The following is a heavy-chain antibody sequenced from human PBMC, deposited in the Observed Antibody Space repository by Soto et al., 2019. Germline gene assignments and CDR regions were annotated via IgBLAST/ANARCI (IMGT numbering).Heavy chain of an antibody. D-gene: IGHD3-10*01. Sequence: PGGSLRLSCAASGFSFSTYSMAWVRQAPGKGLEWVSYISGSGGSTHYADSVKGRFTISRDNAKNTLYLQMNSLRAEDTAVYYCAKVESPRFPIESPMDVWGKGTTVTVSS. V-gene: IGHV3-23*01. CDR2: ISGSGGST. J-gene: IGHJ6*03. CDR1: GFSFSTYS. CDR3: AKVESPRFPIESPMDV.